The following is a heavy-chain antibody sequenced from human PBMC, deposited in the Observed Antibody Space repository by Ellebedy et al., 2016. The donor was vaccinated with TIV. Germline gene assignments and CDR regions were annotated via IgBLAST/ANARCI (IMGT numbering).Heavy chain of an antibody. V-gene: IGHV3-33*01. CDR2: IWYDGSNK. CDR3: ARGHPYSSSSAWRMDAFDI. J-gene: IGHJ3*02. D-gene: IGHD6-6*01. Sequence: GGSLRLXXAASGFTFSSYGMHWVRQAPGKGLEWVAVIWYDGSNKYYADSVKGRFTISRDNSKNTLYLQMNSLRAEDTAVYYCARGHPYSSSSAWRMDAFDIWGQGTMVTVSS. CDR1: GFTFSSYG.